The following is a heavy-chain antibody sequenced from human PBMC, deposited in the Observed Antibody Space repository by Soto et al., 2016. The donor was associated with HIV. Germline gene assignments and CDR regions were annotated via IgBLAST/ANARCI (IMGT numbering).Heavy chain of an antibody. CDR3: ATRIGYSYGFYYFDS. D-gene: IGHD5-18*01. CDR2: INPNSGGT. V-gene: IGHV1-2*02. CDR1: GYTFSGYY. J-gene: IGHJ4*02. Sequence: QVQLVQSGAEVKKPGASVKVSCKASGYTFSGYYMHWVRQAPGQGLEWMGWINPNSGGTNYAQKFQGRVTMTRDTSISTAYMDLSRLTSADTAVYYCATRIGYSYGFYYFDSWGQGTLVTVSS.